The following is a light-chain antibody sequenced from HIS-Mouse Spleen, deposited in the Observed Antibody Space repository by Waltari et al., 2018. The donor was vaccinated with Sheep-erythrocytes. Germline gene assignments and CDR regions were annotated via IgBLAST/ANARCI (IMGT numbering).Light chain of an antibody. CDR2: EGS. CDR1: SIDVGSYNL. Sequence: QSALTQPASVSGSPGQSITISCTGTSIDVGSYNLVSWYQQHPGKAPILMIYEGSKPPSGVSKRFSGSKSGNTASLTITGLQAEDEADYYCCSYAGSSTPWVFGGGTKLTVL. J-gene: IGLJ3*02. V-gene: IGLV2-23*01. CDR3: CSYAGSSTPWV.